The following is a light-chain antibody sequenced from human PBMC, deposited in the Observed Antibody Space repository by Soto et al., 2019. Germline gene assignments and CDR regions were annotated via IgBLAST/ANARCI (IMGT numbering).Light chain of an antibody. CDR2: YDD. CDR3: ATWDDSLNGWV. J-gene: IGLJ3*02. CDR1: NSNIGNNA. Sequence: QSVLTQPPSVSDAPRQSVTISCSGSNSNIGNNAVNWYQQLPGQAPKLLIFYDDLLPSGVSDRFSGSRSGTSASLAISGLQSEDEADYYCATWDDSLNGWVFGGGTKLTVL. V-gene: IGLV1-36*01.